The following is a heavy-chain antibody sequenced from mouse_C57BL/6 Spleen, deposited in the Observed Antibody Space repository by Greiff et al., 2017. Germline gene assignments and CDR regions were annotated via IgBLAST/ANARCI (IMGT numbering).Heavy chain of an antibody. Sequence: QVQLKQPGAELVRPGSSVKLSCKASGYTFTSYWMHWVKQRPIQGLEWIGNIDPSDSETHYNQKFKDKATLTVDKSSSTAYLQLSSLTSEDSAVYDCARSYGSRTDDWGQGTTLTVSS. J-gene: IGHJ2*01. CDR1: GYTFTSYW. CDR3: ARSYGSRTDD. V-gene: IGHV1-52*01. CDR2: IDPSDSET. D-gene: IGHD1-1*01.